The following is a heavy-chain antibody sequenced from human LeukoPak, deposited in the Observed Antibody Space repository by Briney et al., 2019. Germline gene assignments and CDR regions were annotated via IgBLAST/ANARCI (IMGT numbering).Heavy chain of an antibody. D-gene: IGHD3-22*01. CDR3: ARLRRNSDRSDFFYYYDH. J-gene: IGHJ4*02. V-gene: IGHV3-21*01. CDR1: GFTFSIYS. Sequence: GGSLRLSCAASGFTFSIYSMNWVRQAPGKGLEWVSSISSSSSYIYYADSVKGRFTISRDNAKNSLFLQMNSLRAEDTAVYYCARLRRNSDRSDFFYYYDHWGQGTLVTVSS. CDR2: ISSSSSYI.